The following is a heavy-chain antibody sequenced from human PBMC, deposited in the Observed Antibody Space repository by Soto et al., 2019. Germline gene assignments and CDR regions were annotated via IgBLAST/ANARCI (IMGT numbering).Heavy chain of an antibody. CDR3: VRQLSFVVGTLTTREHFFLH. J-gene: IGHJ4*02. Sequence: LVESGGGVAQPGKSQTLSSAASGFTFNTYAFHWVRKAPGKGLEWVAVVSSDGKDKFYADSVSGRFTISRDDSKDTLFLHMNSLRTEDTAVYFCVRQLSFVVGTLTTREHFFLHWGRGTLVTVSS. CDR2: VSSDGKDK. V-gene: IGHV3-30*04. CDR1: GFTFNTYA. D-gene: IGHD2-21*02.